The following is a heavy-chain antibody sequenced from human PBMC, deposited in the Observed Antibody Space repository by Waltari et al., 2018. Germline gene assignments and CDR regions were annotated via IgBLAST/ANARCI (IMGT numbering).Heavy chain of an antibody. Sequence: DVQLVESGGGFVQRGGSLRLSCSASGLNFNDSALDVVRQAPGRGLECLSYISPSNKIYYSDSVKGRFTISRDNAKNSVYLQMNSLRDEDTALYYCATDFGDDYGGSVTWGQGTLVTVSS. V-gene: IGHV3-48*02. J-gene: IGHJ5*02. CDR2: ISPSNKI. CDR1: GLNFNDSA. D-gene: IGHD4-17*01. CDR3: ATDFGDDYGGSVT.